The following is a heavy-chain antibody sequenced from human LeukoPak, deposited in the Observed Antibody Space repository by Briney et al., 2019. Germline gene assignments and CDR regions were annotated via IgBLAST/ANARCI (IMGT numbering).Heavy chain of an antibody. CDR2: IKQDGSER. CDR3: ARDSGSGWYYFDY. D-gene: IGHD6-19*01. V-gene: IGHV3-7*01. Sequence: GGSLRLSCAASGFTFSDYWMSWVRQAPGKGLEWVANIKQDGSERYYVDSVKGRFTISRDNAKNSLYLQMSSLRAEDTAVYYCARDSGSGWYYFDYWGQGTLVTVSS. J-gene: IGHJ4*02. CDR1: GFTFSDYW.